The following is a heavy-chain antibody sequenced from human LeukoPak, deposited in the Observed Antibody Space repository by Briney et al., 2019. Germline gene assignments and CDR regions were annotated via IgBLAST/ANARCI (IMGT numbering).Heavy chain of an antibody. CDR1: GYTFTGYY. CDR2: INPNSGGT. V-gene: IGHV1-2*02. CDR3: ARVYYYDSSGYYHEFDY. Sequence: ASVKVSCKASGYTFTGYYMHWVRRAPGQGLEWMGWINPNSGGTNYAQKFQGRVTMTRDTSISTAYMELSRLRSDDTAVYYCARVYYYDSSGYYHEFDYWGQGTLVTVSS. D-gene: IGHD3-22*01. J-gene: IGHJ4*02.